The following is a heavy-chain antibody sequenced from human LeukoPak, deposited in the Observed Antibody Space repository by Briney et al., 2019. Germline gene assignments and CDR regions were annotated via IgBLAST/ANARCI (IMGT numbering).Heavy chain of an antibody. CDR2: IDPSDSYT. CDR3: ARHAKAYGSSCDY. Sequence: GESLKISCKGSGYSFTTYWISWVRQMPGKGLEWMGRIDPSDSYTNYSPSFQGHVTISADKSFSTAYLQWTSLKASDTSMYYCARHAKAYGSSCDYWGQGTLVTVSS. V-gene: IGHV5-10-1*01. CDR1: GYSFTTYW. J-gene: IGHJ4*02. D-gene: IGHD6-13*01.